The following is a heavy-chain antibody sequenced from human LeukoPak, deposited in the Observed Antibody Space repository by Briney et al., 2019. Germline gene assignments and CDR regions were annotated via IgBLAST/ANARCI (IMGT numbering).Heavy chain of an antibody. J-gene: IGHJ4*02. Sequence: MSSETLSLTCTVSGGSISSGYYYWSWIRQPAGEGLEWIGRMYTSGSTEYNPSLNSRVTISVDTSKNQFSLKLSSVTAADTAVYHCTRSRERYCTSGSCYIDLQARWGQGTLVTVSS. CDR1: GGSISSGYYY. D-gene: IGHD2-2*02. CDR3: TRSRERYCTSGSCYIDLQAR. CDR2: MYTSGST. V-gene: IGHV4-61*02.